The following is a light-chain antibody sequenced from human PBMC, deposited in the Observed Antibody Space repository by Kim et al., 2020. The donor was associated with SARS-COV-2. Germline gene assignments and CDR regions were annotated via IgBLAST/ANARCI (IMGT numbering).Light chain of an antibody. V-gene: IGKV3-20*01. CDR3: QQYGSSPFT. CDR1: QSVRSSY. Sequence: SPGKRPALSCRASQSVRSSYLAWYQQKPGQAPRLLIYGASSRATGIPDRFSGSGSGTDFTLTISRLEPEDFAVYYCQQYGSSPFTFGPGTKVDIK. J-gene: IGKJ3*01. CDR2: GAS.